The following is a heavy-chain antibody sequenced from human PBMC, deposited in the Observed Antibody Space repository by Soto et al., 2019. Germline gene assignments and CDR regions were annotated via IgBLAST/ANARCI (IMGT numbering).Heavy chain of an antibody. Sequence: GGSLRLSCAASGFTFNTYGMHWVRQAPGKGLEWVAVISYDGSEKYYVDSVKGRFTISKDNSKNTLYLQMNSLRAEDTAVYYCAKVNDILTGYLGYWGQGTLVTVSS. J-gene: IGHJ4*02. D-gene: IGHD3-9*01. V-gene: IGHV3-30*18. CDR3: AKVNDILTGYLGY. CDR1: GFTFNTYG. CDR2: ISYDGSEK.